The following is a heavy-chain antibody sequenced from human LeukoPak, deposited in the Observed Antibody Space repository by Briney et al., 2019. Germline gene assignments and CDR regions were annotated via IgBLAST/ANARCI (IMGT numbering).Heavy chain of an antibody. Sequence: GGSLRLSCATSGFTFSTYTMSWVRQAPGKGLEWVSVFSGSGPNTYYADSVKGRFTISRDNSKNTLSLQMDSLRAEDTAVYYCATGYSSSWYYFEYWGQGILVTISS. CDR3: ATGYSSSWYYFEY. J-gene: IGHJ4*02. CDR1: GFTFSTYT. CDR2: FSGSGPNT. D-gene: IGHD6-13*01. V-gene: IGHV3-23*01.